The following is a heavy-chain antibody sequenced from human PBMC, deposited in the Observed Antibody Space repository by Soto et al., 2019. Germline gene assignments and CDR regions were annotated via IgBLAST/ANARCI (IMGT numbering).Heavy chain of an antibody. CDR3: ARRSGSLYYYYGMDV. V-gene: IGHV5-10-1*01. Sequence: PGESLKISCKGSGYTFTNYWIGWVRQMPGKGLEWMGRIDPSDSYTNYSPSFQGHVTISADKSISTAYLQWSSLKASDTAMYYCARRSGSLYYYYGMDVWGQGTTVTVSS. CDR1: GYTFTNYW. D-gene: IGHD5-12*01. J-gene: IGHJ6*02. CDR2: IDPSDSYT.